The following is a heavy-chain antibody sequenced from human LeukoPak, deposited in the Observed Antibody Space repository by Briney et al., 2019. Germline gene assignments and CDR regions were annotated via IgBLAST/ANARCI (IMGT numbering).Heavy chain of an antibody. Sequence: GGSLRLSCAASGFTFSSYAMSWVRQAPGKGLEWVSAISGSGGSTYYADSVKGRFTISRDNSKNTLYLQMNSLRAEDTAVYYCAKDFMDYDSSGSLNWFDPWGQGILVTVSS. J-gene: IGHJ5*02. CDR2: ISGSGGST. CDR3: AKDFMDYDSSGSLNWFDP. V-gene: IGHV3-23*01. D-gene: IGHD3-22*01. CDR1: GFTFSSYA.